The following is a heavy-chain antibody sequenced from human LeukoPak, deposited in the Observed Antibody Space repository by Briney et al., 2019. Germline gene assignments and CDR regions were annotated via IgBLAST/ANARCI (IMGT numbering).Heavy chain of an antibody. D-gene: IGHD3-3*01. CDR3: ARDFLEDGY. Sequence: GGSLRLSCAASGFTFSNYNMNWVRQAPGKGLEWVSYISSSSSTIHYADSVKGRFTISRDNARNSLYLQMNSLRAEDAAVYYCARDFLEDGYWGQGTLVTVSS. J-gene: IGHJ4*02. V-gene: IGHV3-48*01. CDR1: GFTFSNYN. CDR2: ISSSSSTI.